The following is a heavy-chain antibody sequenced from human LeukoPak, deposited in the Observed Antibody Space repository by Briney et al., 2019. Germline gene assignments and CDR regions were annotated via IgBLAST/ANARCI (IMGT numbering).Heavy chain of an antibody. D-gene: IGHD3-16*01. CDR3: ARDYTPATDTAEWGAADY. CDR1: GFTFSSYA. V-gene: IGHV3-30*04. CDR2: ISYDGSNK. Sequence: PGGSLRLSCAASGFTFSSYAMHWVRQAPGKGLEWVAVISYDGSNKYYADSVKGRFTISRDNSKNTLYLQMNSLRAEDTAVYYCARDYTPATDTAEWGAADYWGQGTLVTVSS. J-gene: IGHJ4*02.